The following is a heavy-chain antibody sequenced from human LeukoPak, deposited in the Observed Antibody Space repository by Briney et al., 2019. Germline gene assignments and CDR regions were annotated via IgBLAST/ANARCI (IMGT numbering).Heavy chain of an antibody. D-gene: IGHD2-15*01. CDR3: ARAASMIGYCSGGSCYSLFDY. CDR2: IIPIFGTA. Sequence: SVRVSCKASGGTFSSYAISWVRQAPGQGLEWMGGIIPIFGTANYAQKFQGRVAITTDESTSTAYMELSSLRSEDTAVYYCARAASMIGYCSGGSCYSLFDYWGQGTLVTVSS. J-gene: IGHJ4*02. V-gene: IGHV1-69*05. CDR1: GGTFSSYA.